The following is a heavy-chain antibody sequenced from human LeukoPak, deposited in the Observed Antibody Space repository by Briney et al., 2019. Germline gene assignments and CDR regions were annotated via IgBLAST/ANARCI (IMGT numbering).Heavy chain of an antibody. CDR1: GGSISSYY. Sequence: PSETLSLTCAVSGGSISSYYWSWIRQPAGKGLEWIGRIYTSGTTNYNPSLKSRVTMSVDTSKNQFSLNLNSVTAADTAVYYCARTSPRAATSDYWGQGTLVTVSS. CDR2: IYTSGTT. CDR3: ARTSPRAATSDY. J-gene: IGHJ4*02. D-gene: IGHD2-15*01. V-gene: IGHV4-4*07.